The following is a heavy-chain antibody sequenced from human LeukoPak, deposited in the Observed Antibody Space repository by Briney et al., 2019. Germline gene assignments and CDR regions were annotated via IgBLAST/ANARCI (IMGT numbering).Heavy chain of an antibody. V-gene: IGHV3-23*01. D-gene: IGHD5-18*01. CDR1: GFTFSNYA. Sequence: GGSLRLSCAASGFTFSNYAMSWVRQAPGKGLEWVSAISGSGDNTYYADSVKGRFTISRDNPKNTLYLQMNSLRAEDTAVYYCAKKGGYSNGQLDYWGQGNLVTVSS. CDR2: ISGSGDNT. CDR3: AKKGGYSNGQLDY. J-gene: IGHJ4*02.